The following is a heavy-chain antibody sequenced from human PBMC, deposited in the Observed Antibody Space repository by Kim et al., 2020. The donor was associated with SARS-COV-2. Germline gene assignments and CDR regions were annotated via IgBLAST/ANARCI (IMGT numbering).Heavy chain of an antibody. J-gene: IGHJ6*02. CDR2: INHSGST. CDR3: ARGIAGRSYYGMDV. Sequence: SETLSLTCAVYGGSFSGYYWSWIRQPPGKGLEWIGEINHSGSTNYNPSLKSRVTISVDTSKNQFSLKLSSVTAADTAVYYCARGIAGRSYYGMDVWGQG. V-gene: IGHV4-34*01. CDR1: GGSFSGYY. D-gene: IGHD6-13*01.